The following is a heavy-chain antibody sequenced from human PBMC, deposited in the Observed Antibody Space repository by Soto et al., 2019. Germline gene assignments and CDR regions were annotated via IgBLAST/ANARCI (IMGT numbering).Heavy chain of an antibody. CDR2: ISYDGSNK. V-gene: IGHV3-30*18. CDR1: GFTFSSYG. Sequence: QVQLVESGGGVVQPGRYLRLSCAASGFTFSSYGMHWVRQAPGKGLEWVAVISYDGSNKYYADSVKGRFTISRDNSKIKLYLQMNSQRAEDTAVYYCAKDLVSYGELTDDWVLDYWGQGTLVTVSS. CDR3: AKDLVSYGELTDDWVLDY. J-gene: IGHJ4*02. D-gene: IGHD3-9*01.